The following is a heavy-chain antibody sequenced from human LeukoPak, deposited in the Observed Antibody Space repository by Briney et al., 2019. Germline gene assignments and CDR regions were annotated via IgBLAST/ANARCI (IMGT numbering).Heavy chain of an antibody. CDR3: ARVPWYDFWSGTPGWFDP. CDR2: IYHSGIT. V-gene: IGHV4-38-2*02. CDR1: GYSISSGYY. D-gene: IGHD3-3*01. Sequence: SETLSLTCTVSGYSISSGYYWGWIRQPPGKGLEWIGSIYHSGITYYNPSLRSRVTISVDTSKNQFSLKLSSVTAADTAVYYCARVPWYDFWSGTPGWFDPWGQGTLVTVSS. J-gene: IGHJ5*02.